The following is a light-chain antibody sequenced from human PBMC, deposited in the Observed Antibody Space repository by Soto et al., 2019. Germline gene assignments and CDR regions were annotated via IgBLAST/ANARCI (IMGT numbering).Light chain of an antibody. Sequence: IASTNCPITLSAFPCHRSTMCFRASQSLTNNVAWYQHKPGQAPRLLIDAASTRATGIPARFSGSGSGTDFILTITSLQTEDFAVYYCQQYYHWPRTFGQGTKVDI. CDR2: AAS. V-gene: IGKV3-15*01. J-gene: IGKJ1*01. CDR3: QQYYHWPRT. CDR1: QSLTNN.